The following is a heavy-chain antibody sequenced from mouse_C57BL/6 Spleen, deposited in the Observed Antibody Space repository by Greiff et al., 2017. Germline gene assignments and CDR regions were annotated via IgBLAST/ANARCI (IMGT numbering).Heavy chain of an antibody. Sequence: QVQLQQSGAELVKPGASVKISCKASGYTFTDYYINWVKQRPGQGLEWIGKIGPGSGSTYYNEKFKGKATLTADKSSSTAYMQLSSLTSEDSAVYFCAKIGIYYDYDNYFDYWGQGTTLTVSS. CDR1: GYTFTDYY. V-gene: IGHV1-77*01. J-gene: IGHJ2*01. CDR2: IGPGSGST. D-gene: IGHD2-4*01. CDR3: AKIGIYYDYDNYFDY.